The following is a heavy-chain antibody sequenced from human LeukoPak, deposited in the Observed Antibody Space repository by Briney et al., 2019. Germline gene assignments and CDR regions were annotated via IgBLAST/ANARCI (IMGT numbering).Heavy chain of an antibody. Sequence: ASVKVSCKASGYTFTGYYIHWVRQAPGQGLEWMAWINPNSGGTKYAQKFQGRVTMTRDTSISTAYMDLSSLRSDDTAVYYCARATPIVGTTKDVFDIWGQGTMVTVSS. D-gene: IGHD1-26*01. J-gene: IGHJ3*02. V-gene: IGHV1-2*02. CDR2: INPNSGGT. CDR3: ARATPIVGTTKDVFDI. CDR1: GYTFTGYY.